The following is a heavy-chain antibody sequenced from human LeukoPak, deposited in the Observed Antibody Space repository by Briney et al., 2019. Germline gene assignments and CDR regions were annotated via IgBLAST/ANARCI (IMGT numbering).Heavy chain of an antibody. CDR3: ARSGGAGSFIYNWFDP. Sequence: GGCLRLSCVASGFSFSSYATRWVRPAPGKGRGWVAVICYDGSKKYYADSGKGGFTISRDNSKNTLYLQMNNLRAEDTAAYYCARSGGAGSFIYNWFDPWGEGNLVTVSS. J-gene: IGHJ5*02. D-gene: IGHD3-10*01. CDR2: ICYDGSKK. CDR1: GFSFSSYA. V-gene: IGHV3-33*01.